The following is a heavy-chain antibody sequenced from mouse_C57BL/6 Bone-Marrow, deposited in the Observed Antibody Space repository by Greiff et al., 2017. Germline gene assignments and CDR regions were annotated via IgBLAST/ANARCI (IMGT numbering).Heavy chain of an antibody. CDR2: IDPENGDT. Sequence: VQLQQSGAELVRPGASVKLSCTASGFNIKDDYMHWVKQRPEQGLEWIGWIDPENGDTEYASKFQGKATITADTSSSTAYLQLSSLTSEDAADYYCTFYSDWDYWGQGTTLTVSS. V-gene: IGHV14-4*01. CDR3: TFYSDWDY. D-gene: IGHD2-12*01. J-gene: IGHJ2*01. CDR1: GFNIKDDY.